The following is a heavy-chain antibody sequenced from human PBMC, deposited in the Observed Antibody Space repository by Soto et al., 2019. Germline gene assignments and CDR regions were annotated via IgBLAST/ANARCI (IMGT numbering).Heavy chain of an antibody. D-gene: IGHD2-2*01. J-gene: IGHJ4*02. CDR2: ISGSGGST. V-gene: IGHV3-23*01. CDR3: ATEPAIVVVPAATPHQKDFDY. Sequence: GGSLRLSCAASGFTFSSYAMSWVRQAPGKGLEWVSAISGSGGSTYYADSVKGRFTISRDNSKNTLYLQMNSLRAEDTAVYYCATEPAIVVVPAATPHQKDFDYWGQGTLVTVSS. CDR1: GFTFSSYA.